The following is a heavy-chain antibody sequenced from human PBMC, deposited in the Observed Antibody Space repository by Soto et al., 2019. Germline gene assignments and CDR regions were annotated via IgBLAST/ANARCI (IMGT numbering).Heavy chain of an antibody. V-gene: IGHV3-30*18. CDR1: GFTFSTCS. CDR2: ISYEGSNK. Sequence: QVQLVESGGGVVQPGRSLRLSCAASGFTFSTCSMHWVRQAPGKGLEWVAVISYEGSNKYYADSVKGRFTISSDNSNNTLFLQMNTLRAEDTAVYYCAKDAATVTTNWYFDLWGRGTLVTVSS. CDR3: AKDAATVTTNWYFDL. D-gene: IGHD4-17*01. J-gene: IGHJ2*01.